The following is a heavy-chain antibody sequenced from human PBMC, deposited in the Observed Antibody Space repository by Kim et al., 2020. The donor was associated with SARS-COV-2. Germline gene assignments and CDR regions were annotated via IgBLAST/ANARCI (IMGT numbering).Heavy chain of an antibody. CDR3: ARDRLSRFDY. V-gene: IGHV3-11*01. CDR2: TI. J-gene: IGHJ4*02. Sequence: TIYTADPVKGGFTSSRKNAKNSLYLQMNSLRAEDTAVYYCARDRLSRFDYWGQGTLVTVSS.